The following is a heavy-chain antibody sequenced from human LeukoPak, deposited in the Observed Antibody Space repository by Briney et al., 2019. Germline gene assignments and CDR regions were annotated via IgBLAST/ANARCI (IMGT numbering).Heavy chain of an antibody. CDR1: GYTFTGYF. Sequence: ASVKVSCKASGYTFTGYFMHWVRQAPGQGLERMGRIIPNSGGSNFAQNFQGRVTMTRDTSINTAYMELTRLRSDDTAVYYCARGSYSGYDIDYWGQGTLVTVSS. V-gene: IGHV1-2*06. D-gene: IGHD5-12*01. J-gene: IGHJ4*02. CDR3: ARGSYSGYDIDY. CDR2: IIPNSGGS.